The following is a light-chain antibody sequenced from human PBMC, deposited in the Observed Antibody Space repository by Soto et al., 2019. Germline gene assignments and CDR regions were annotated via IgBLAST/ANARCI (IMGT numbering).Light chain of an antibody. J-gene: IGKJ2*01. CDR1: QRVSSY. Sequence: EIVLTQSPATLSLSPGESATLSCRASQRVSSYLAWYQQKPGQAPRLLIYDASNRATGIPARFSGSGSGTDFTLTISSLEPEDFAVYYCQQRSNWPRTCGQGTKLEIK. CDR3: QQRSNWPRT. CDR2: DAS. V-gene: IGKV3-11*01.